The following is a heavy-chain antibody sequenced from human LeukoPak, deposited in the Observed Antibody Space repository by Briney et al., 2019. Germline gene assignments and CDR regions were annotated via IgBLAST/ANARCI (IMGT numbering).Heavy chain of an antibody. J-gene: IGHJ6*02. CDR3: ARSPYGSEHYYYGMDV. V-gene: IGHV3-21*01. CDR1: GFTFSSYS. D-gene: IGHD3-10*01. CDR2: ISSSSSYI. Sequence: PGGFLRLSCAASGFTFSSYSMNWVRQAPGKGLEWVSSISSSSSYIYYADSVKGRFTISRDNAKNSLYLQMNSLRAEDTAVYYCARSPYGSEHYYYGMDVWGQGTTVTVSS.